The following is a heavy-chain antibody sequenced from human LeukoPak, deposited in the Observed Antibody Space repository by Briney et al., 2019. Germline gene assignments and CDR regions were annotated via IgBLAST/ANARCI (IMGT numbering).Heavy chain of an antibody. D-gene: IGHD5-12*01. CDR3: ARDRGGYSGYDPFYFDY. V-gene: IGHV1-69*13. J-gene: IGHJ4*02. CDR2: IIPIFGTA. CDR1: GGTFSSYA. Sequence: ASVKVSCKASGGTFSSYAISWVRQAPGQGLEWMGGIIPIFGTANYAQKFQGRVTITADESTGTAYMELSSLRSEDTAVYYCARDRGGYSGYDPFYFDYWGQGTLVTVSS.